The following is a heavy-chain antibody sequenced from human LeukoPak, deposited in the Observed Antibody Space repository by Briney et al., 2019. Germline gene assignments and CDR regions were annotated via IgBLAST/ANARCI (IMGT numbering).Heavy chain of an antibody. CDR2: ISGRGDST. J-gene: IGHJ4*01. Sequence: GGSLRLSCETSGFTFSTYAMTWVRQAPGKGLEWVASISGRGDSTHHAESVKGRFTISRDNSENTLRLQMNRLRAEDTAVYYCAKGGSVIARLIASQWGQGTLVTVSS. CDR3: AKGGSVIARLIASQ. D-gene: IGHD6-6*01. CDR1: GFTFSTYA. V-gene: IGHV3-23*01.